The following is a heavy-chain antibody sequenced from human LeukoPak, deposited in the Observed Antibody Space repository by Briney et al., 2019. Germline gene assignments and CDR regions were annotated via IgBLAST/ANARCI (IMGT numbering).Heavy chain of an antibody. CDR1: GFTFSSHA. CDR3: AKDRSGSGYFDY. CDR2: ISSGGGTT. D-gene: IGHD3-10*01. Sequence: PGGSLRLSCAASGFTFSSHAMSWVRQAPGKGLEWVSRISSGGGTTDYTDSVKGRFTISRDTSKNTLYLQMNSLRAEDTVVYYCAKDRSGSGYFDYWGQGTLVTVS. V-gene: IGHV3-23*01. J-gene: IGHJ4*02.